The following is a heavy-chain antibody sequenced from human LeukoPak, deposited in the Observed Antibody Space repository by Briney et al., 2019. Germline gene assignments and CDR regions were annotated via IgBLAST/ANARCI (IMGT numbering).Heavy chain of an antibody. CDR3: ARADYGDSRDEYDWFDP. D-gene: IGHD4-17*01. CDR2: IKPKSGGT. CDR1: GHTFTGYY. J-gene: IGHJ5*02. Sequence: GASVKVSCKASGHTFTGYYMNWVRQAPGQGLEWMGWIKPKSGGTKYAQKFQGRVTMTRDTSISTAYMELRRLRSDDTAVYYCARADYGDSRDEYDWFDPWGQGTLVTVSS. V-gene: IGHV1-2*02.